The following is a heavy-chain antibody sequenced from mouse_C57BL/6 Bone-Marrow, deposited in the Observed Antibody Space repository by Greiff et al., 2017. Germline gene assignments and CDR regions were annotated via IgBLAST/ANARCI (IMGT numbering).Heavy chain of an antibody. CDR1: SFNIKDDY. CDR2: IDPENGDT. V-gene: IGHV14-4*01. CDR3: TRDGGFAY. J-gene: IGHJ3*01. Sequence: VQLQQSGAELVRPGASVKLSCTASSFNIKDDYMHWVKQRPEQGLEWIGWIDPENGDTEYASKFQGKATITADTSSNTAYLQLSSLTSEDTAVYYCTRDGGFAYWGQGTLVTVSA. D-gene: IGHD3-3*01.